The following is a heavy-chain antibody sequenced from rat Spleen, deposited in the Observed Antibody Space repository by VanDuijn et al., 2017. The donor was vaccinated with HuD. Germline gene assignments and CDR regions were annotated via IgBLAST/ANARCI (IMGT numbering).Heavy chain of an antibody. CDR3: ARIEQQLSHWFIY. V-gene: IGHV8-20*01. CDR2: IWWDDDK. J-gene: IGHJ3*01. D-gene: IGHD1-10*01. Sequence: QITLKESGPGILQPSQTLSLTCTFSGFSLRSYGMGVGWIRQPSGKGLEWLANIWWDDDKSYTPSLKNRLTISKDTSNNQAFLRITNVDTADTATYYCARIEQQLSHWFIYWGQGTLVTVSS. CDR1: GFSLRSYGMG.